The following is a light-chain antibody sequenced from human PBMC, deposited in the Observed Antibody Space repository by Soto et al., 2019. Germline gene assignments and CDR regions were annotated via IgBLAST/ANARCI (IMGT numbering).Light chain of an antibody. CDR1: SGSIASNY. V-gene: IGLV6-57*03. CDR3: QSYDSSNRGV. CDR2: EDN. J-gene: IGLJ3*02. Sequence: LTQPHSVSESPGKTVTISCTRSSGSIASNYVQWYQQRPGSAPTTVIYEDNQRPSGVPDRFSGSIDSSSNSASLTISGLNTEDEADYYCQSYDSSNRGVFGGGTKLTVL.